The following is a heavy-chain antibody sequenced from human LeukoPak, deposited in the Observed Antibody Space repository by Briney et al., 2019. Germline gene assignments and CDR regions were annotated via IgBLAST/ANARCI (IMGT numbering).Heavy chain of an antibody. J-gene: IGHJ4*02. CDR3: ARGSGSYSYDY. Sequence: PGGSLRLSCAASGFTFSSYSMNWVRQAPGKGLEWVSSISSSSSYIYYADSVKGRFTISRDNSKNTLYLQMNSLRAEDTAVYYCARGSGSYSYDYWGQGTLVTVSS. CDR2: ISSSSSYI. V-gene: IGHV3-21*01. CDR1: GFTFSSYS. D-gene: IGHD1-26*01.